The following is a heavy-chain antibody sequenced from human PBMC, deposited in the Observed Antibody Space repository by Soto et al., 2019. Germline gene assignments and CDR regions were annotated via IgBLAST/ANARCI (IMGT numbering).Heavy chain of an antibody. CDR3: AYYDNSGYWVPAAFDI. CDR1: GFTFSSYA. Sequence: GGSLRLSCAASGFTFSSYAMSWVRQAPGKGLEWVSAISGSGGSTYYADSVKGRFTISRDNSKNTLYLQMNSLRAEDTAVYYCAYYDNSGYWVPAAFDIWGQGTMVTVSS. D-gene: IGHD3-22*01. J-gene: IGHJ3*02. V-gene: IGHV3-23*01. CDR2: ISGSGGST.